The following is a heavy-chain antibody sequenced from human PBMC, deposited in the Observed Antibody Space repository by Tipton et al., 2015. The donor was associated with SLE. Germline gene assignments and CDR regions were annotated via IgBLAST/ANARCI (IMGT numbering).Heavy chain of an antibody. CDR3: ARGADTSVWYGGNFDY. CDR1: GFTFRNYG. Sequence: QLVQSGGKVTSPGASVQVSCKGSGFTFRNYGVNWLRQAPGQGLEWMGWVSAYNGITQSPEKFQDRLTMTTDTSTSTAYMELRSLRSDDTAVYYCARGADTSVWYGGNFDYWGQGTLVTVSS. V-gene: IGHV1-18*01. CDR2: VSAYNGIT. J-gene: IGHJ4*02. D-gene: IGHD6-13*01.